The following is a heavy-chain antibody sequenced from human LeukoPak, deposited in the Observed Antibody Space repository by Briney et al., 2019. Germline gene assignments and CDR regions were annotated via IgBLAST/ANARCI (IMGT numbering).Heavy chain of an antibody. J-gene: IGHJ3*02. CDR1: GFTFSSYG. Sequence: PGGSLRLSCAASGFTFSSYGMHWARQAPGKGLEWVAFIRYDGSNKYYADSVKGRFTISRDNSKNTLYLQMNSLRAEDTAVYYCAKDRDWNDDDNAFDIWGQGTMVTVSS. D-gene: IGHD1-1*01. CDR3: AKDRDWNDDDNAFDI. V-gene: IGHV3-30*02. CDR2: IRYDGSNK.